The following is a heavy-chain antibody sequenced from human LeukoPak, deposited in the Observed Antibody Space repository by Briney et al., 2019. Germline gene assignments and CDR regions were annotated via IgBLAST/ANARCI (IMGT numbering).Heavy chain of an antibody. CDR1: GYTFTSYG. CDR3: ARSRYYDFWSATGAFDI. J-gene: IGHJ3*02. CDR2: ISAYNGNT. D-gene: IGHD3-3*01. V-gene: IGHV1-18*01. Sequence: ASVKVSCKASGYTFTSYGISWVRQAPGQGLEWMGWISAYNGNTNYAQKLQGRVTMTTDTSTSTAYMELRSLRSDDTAVYYCARSRYYDFWSATGAFDIWGQGTMVTVSS.